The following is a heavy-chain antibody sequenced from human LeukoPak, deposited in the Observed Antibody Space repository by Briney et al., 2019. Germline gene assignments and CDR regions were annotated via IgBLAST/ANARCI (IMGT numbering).Heavy chain of an antibody. V-gene: IGHV3-23*01. CDR1: GFTFSSYA. Sequence: PGGSLRLSCAASGFTFSSYATSWVRQAPGKGLEWVSAISGSGGSTYYADSVKGRFTISRDNSKNTLYLQMNSLRAGDTAVYYCAKSPSRYCSSTSCPALSPPDAFDIWGQGTMVTVSS. CDR2: ISGSGGST. J-gene: IGHJ3*02. D-gene: IGHD2-2*01. CDR3: AKSPSRYCSSTSCPALSPPDAFDI.